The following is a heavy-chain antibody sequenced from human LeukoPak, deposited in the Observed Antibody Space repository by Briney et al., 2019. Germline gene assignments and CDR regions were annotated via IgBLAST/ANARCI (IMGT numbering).Heavy chain of an antibody. D-gene: IGHD5-18*01. CDR3: AEVRVDTAMVDAFDI. CDR1: GLRFSNYG. J-gene: IGHJ3*02. V-gene: IGHV3-30*02. CDR2: IRFDGSSK. Sequence: GGSLRLSCAASGLRFSNYGMHWVRQAPGKGLEWVAFIRFDGSSKYFADSVKGRFIISRDNFQNTLILQMNNLKVEDTAVYYCAEVRVDTAMVDAFDIWGQGTRVVVSS.